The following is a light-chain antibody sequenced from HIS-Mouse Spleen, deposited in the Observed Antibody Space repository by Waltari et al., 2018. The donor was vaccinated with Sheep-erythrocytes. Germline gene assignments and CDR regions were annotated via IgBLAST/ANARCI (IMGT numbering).Light chain of an antibody. CDR3: QVWDSSSDHPHVV. CDR2: DDS. J-gene: IGLJ2*01. V-gene: IGLV3-21*02. Sequence: SYVLTQPPSVSVAPGQTARLTWWGNNIGSKSVHWYQQKPGQAPGLVVYDDSDRPSGIPERFSGSNSGNTATLTISRVEAGDEADYYCQVWDSSSDHPHVVFGGGTKLTVL. CDR1: NIGSKS.